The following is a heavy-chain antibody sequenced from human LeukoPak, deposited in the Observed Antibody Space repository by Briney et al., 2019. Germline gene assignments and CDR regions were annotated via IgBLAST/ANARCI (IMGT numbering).Heavy chain of an antibody. Sequence: GGSLRLSCAASGFTFSSYGMHWVRQAPGKGLEWVAVISYDGSNKYYADSVKGRFTISRDNSKNTLYLQMNSLRAEDTAVYYCAKDRLMTTVTTYYCGMDVWGQGTTVTVSS. CDR1: GFTFSSYG. CDR2: ISYDGSNK. CDR3: AKDRLMTTVTTYYCGMDV. J-gene: IGHJ6*02. V-gene: IGHV3-30*18. D-gene: IGHD4-11*01.